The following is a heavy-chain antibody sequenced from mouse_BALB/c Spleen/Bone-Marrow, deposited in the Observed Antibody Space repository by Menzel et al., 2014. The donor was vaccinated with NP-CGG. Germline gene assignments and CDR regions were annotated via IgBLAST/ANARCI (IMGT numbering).Heavy chain of an antibody. Sequence: VQLQQSGAELVRPGALVKLSCKASGFNIXDYYMYWVKQRPEQGLEWIGWIDPENGNTIYDPKFQGKASITADTSSNTAYLQLSSLTSEDTAVYYCASGYYGSSPYWYFDVWGAGTTVTVSS. J-gene: IGHJ1*01. CDR3: ASGYYGSSPYWYFDV. D-gene: IGHD1-1*01. V-gene: IGHV14-1*02. CDR2: IDPENGNT. CDR1: GFNIXDYY.